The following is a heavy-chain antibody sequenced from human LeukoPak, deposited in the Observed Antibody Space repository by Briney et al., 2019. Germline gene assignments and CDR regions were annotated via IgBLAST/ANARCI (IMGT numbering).Heavy chain of an antibody. CDR3: ARGSIVATIDNDAFDI. CDR1: GGTFSSYA. D-gene: IGHD5-12*01. J-gene: IGHJ3*02. Sequence: SVKVSCKASGGTFSSYAISWVRQAPGQGLEWMGGIIPIFGTANYAQKFQGRVTITTDESTSTAYTELSSLRSEDTAVYYCARGSIVATIDNDAFDIWGQGTMVTVSS. CDR2: IIPIFGTA. V-gene: IGHV1-69*05.